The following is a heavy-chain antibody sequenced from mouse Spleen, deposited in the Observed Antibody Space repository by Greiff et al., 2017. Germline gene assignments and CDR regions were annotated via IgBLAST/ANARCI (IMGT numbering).Heavy chain of an antibody. CDR2: IYPGNSDT. V-gene: IGHV1-5*01. D-gene: IGHD4-1*01. CDR3: TNWDVFAY. Sequence: EVQLQQSGTVLARPGASVKMSCKASGYTFTSYWMHWVKQRPGQGLEWIGAIYPGNSDTSYNQKFKGKAKLTAVTSTSTAYMELSSLTNEDSAVYYCTNWDVFAYWGQGTLVTVSA. CDR1: GYTFTSYW. J-gene: IGHJ3*01.